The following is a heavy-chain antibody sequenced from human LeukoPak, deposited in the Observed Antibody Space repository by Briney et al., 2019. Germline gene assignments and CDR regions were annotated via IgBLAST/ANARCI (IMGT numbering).Heavy chain of an antibody. V-gene: IGHV3-23*01. CDR3: AKDYGGNSAFFGY. D-gene: IGHD4-23*01. CDR2: ITGSESST. Sequence: GGSLRLSCAASGFTFCSYAMTWVRQAPGKGLEWVSVITGSESSTYYADSVRGRFTISRDNPKNTLYLQMNSLRADDTAVYYCAKDYGGNSAFFGYWGQGTLVTVSS. J-gene: IGHJ4*02. CDR1: GFTFCSYA.